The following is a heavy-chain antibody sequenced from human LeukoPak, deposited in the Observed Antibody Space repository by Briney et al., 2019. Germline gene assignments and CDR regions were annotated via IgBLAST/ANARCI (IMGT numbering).Heavy chain of an antibody. CDR1: GYTFTSYG. D-gene: IGHD5-24*01. J-gene: IGHJ3*02. CDR3: ARGLQETLAWLKALSAFDI. CDR2: ISAYNGNT. V-gene: IGHV1-18*01. Sequence: ASVKVSCKASGYTFTSYGISWVRQAPGQGLEWMGWISAYNGNTNYAQKPQGRVTMSTDTSTSTGYMELRSLRSDDTAVYYCARGLQETLAWLKALSAFDIWGQGTMVTVSS.